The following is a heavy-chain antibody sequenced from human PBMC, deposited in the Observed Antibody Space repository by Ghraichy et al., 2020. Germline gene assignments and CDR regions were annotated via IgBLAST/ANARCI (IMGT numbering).Heavy chain of an antibody. V-gene: IGHV4-4*07. Sequence: SETLSLTCTVSGGSISSYYWSWIRQPAGKGLEWIGRIYTSGSTNYNPSLKSRVTMSVDTSKNQFSLKLSSVTAADTAVYYCARGDSSGWWPHEDYWGQGTLVTVSS. J-gene: IGHJ4*02. CDR1: GGSISSYY. CDR2: IYTSGST. D-gene: IGHD6-19*01. CDR3: ARGDSSGWWPHEDY.